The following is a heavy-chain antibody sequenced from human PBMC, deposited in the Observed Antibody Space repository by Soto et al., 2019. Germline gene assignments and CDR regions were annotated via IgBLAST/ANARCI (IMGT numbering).Heavy chain of an antibody. V-gene: IGHV1-8*01. Sequence: ASVKVSCKASGYSFTNNDVTWVRQATGPGLEWMGWMNPGSGDTGYAQKFQGRVTMTRDISIATAYMELSSLRSDDTAIYYCARMATYGSLNWFDPWGQGTLVTVS. J-gene: IGHJ5*02. CDR1: GYSFTNND. CDR3: ARMATYGSLNWFDP. CDR2: MNPGSGDT. D-gene: IGHD3-10*01.